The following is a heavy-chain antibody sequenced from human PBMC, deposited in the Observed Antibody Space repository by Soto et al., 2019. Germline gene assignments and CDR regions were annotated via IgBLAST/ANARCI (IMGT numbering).Heavy chain of an antibody. CDR2: IFYSAGT. D-gene: IGHD4-17*01. V-gene: IGHV4-39*01. Sequence: SETLSLTCTVAGAAISSRNHYWGWIRQPPGKGLEWIGNIFYSAGTYYNPSLQSRLTISVDTSKNQFSLQLRSVTAADTAVYFCASLFVFFSSSYNYGRSFDPWGPGALVTVSS. CDR1: GAAISSRNHY. CDR3: ASLFVFFSSSYNYGRSFDP. J-gene: IGHJ5*02.